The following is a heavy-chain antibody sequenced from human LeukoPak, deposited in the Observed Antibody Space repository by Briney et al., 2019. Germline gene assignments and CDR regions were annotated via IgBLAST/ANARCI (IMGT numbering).Heavy chain of an antibody. CDR1: GGSISSYY. V-gene: IGHV4-4*07. D-gene: IGHD3-3*01. CDR3: ARDHVPDFRSRPHLYYFDY. CDR2: IYTSGST. J-gene: IGHJ4*02. Sequence: PSETLSLTCTVSGGSISSYYWSWIRQPAGKGLEWIGRIYTSGSTNYNPSLKSRVTMSVDTSKNQFSLKLSSVTAADTAVYYCARDHVPDFRSRPHLYYFDYWGQGTLVTVSS.